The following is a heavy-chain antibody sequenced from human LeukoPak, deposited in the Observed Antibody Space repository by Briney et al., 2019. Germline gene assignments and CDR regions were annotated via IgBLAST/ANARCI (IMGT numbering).Heavy chain of an antibody. J-gene: IGHJ4*02. CDR2: ISSSSTII. D-gene: IGHD3-3*01. Sequence: GGSLRLSCAASGFTFSSYSMNWVRQAPGKGLEWVSYISSSSTIIYSADSVKGRFTISRDNAKNSLYLQMNSLRAEDTAVYYCARDMYDFWSGFSDYWGQGTLVTVSS. CDR1: GFTFSSYS. V-gene: IGHV3-48*01. CDR3: ARDMYDFWSGFSDY.